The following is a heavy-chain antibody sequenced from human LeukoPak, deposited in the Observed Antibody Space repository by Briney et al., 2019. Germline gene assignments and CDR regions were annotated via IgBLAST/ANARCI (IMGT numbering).Heavy chain of an antibody. J-gene: IGHJ3*02. CDR2: ISSSSSYI. CDR1: GFTFSSYS. Sequence: KSGGSPRLSCAASGFTFSSYSMNWVRQAPGKGLEWVSSISSSSSYIYYADSVKGRFTISRDNAKNSLYLQMNSLRAEDTAVYYCARDGSSSPHAFDIWGQGTMVTASS. CDR3: ARDGSSSPHAFDI. D-gene: IGHD6-6*01. V-gene: IGHV3-21*01.